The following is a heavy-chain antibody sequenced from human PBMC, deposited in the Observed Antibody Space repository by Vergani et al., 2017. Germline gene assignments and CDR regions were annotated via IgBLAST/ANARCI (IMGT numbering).Heavy chain of an antibody. J-gene: IGHJ2*01. D-gene: IGHD4-23*01. Sequence: QLQLQESGPGLVKPSETLSLTCTVSGGSISSSSYYWGWIRQPPGKGLEWIGYIYYSGSTYYNPSLKSRVTISVDTSKNQFSLKLSSVTAADTAVYYCARRYDDYGGNLSGREVEDDWYFDLWGRGTLVTVSS. CDR2: IYYSGST. CDR1: GGSISSSSYY. V-gene: IGHV4-39*07. CDR3: ARRYDDYGGNLSGREVEDDWYFDL.